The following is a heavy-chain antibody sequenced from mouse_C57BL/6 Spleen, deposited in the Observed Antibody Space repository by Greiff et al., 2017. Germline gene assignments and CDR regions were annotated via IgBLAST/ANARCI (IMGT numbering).Heavy chain of an antibody. CDR3: ASSELRHYYAMDY. CDR1: GYTFTSYW. CDR2: IHPNSGST. Sequence: QVQLQQPGAELVKPGASVKLSCKASGYTFTSYWMHWVKQRPGQGLEWIGMIHPNSGSTNYNEKFKSKATLTVDKSSSTAYMQLSSLTSEDSAVYYCASSELRHYYAMDYWGQGTSVTVSS. D-gene: IGHD2-4*01. J-gene: IGHJ4*01. V-gene: IGHV1-64*01.